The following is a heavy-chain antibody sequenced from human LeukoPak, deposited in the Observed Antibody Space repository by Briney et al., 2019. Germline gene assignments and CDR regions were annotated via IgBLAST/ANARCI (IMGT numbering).Heavy chain of an antibody. J-gene: IGHJ4*02. CDR3: ARDPHGYNSYFDY. CDR1: GFIVSSNY. CDR2: IYTDGST. D-gene: IGHD5-24*01. Sequence: LGGSLRLSCAASGFIVSSNYMNWVRQAPGKGLEWVSVIYTDGSTYYADSVKGRFTISRDISRNTVHLQMNSLRAGDTAVYYCARDPHGYNSYFDYWGQGTLVTVSS. V-gene: IGHV3-53*01.